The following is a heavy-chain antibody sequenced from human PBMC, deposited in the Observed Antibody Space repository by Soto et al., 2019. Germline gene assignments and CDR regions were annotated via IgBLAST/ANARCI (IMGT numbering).Heavy chain of an antibody. Sequence: QVQLVQSGAEVKKPGASVKVSCKASGYTFTSYGISWVRQAPGQGLEWMGWISAYNGNTIYAQKLQGRVTMTTDTPTSTAYIELRSLRSDDTAMYYCARDGVIAADPSYGMDVCGQGTTVTVSS. J-gene: IGHJ6*02. CDR3: ARDGVIAADPSYGMDV. CDR2: ISAYNGNT. CDR1: GYTFTSYG. V-gene: IGHV1-18*01. D-gene: IGHD6-13*01.